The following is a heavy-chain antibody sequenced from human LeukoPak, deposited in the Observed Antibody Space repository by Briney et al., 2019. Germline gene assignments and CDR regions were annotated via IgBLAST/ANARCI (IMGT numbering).Heavy chain of an antibody. D-gene: IGHD2-21*01. V-gene: IGHV3-21*04. Sequence: PGGSLRLSCAASGFTFSSYSTHWVRQAPGKGLEWVSSISSSSSYVYYADSVKGRFTISRDNAKNSLYLQMNSLRAEDTAVYYCARGGAAYSVDYWGQGTLVTVSS. J-gene: IGHJ4*02. CDR3: ARGGAAYSVDY. CDR2: ISSSSSYV. CDR1: GFTFSSYS.